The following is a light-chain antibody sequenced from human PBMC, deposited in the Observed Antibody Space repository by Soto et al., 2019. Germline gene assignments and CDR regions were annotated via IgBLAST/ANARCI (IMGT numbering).Light chain of an antibody. J-gene: IGKJ1*01. CDR3: G. V-gene: IGKV1-5*01. CDR2: DAS. Sequence: DIQMTQSPSTLSASVGDRVTITCRASQSISSWLAWYQQKPGKAPKLLIYDASSLESGVPSRFSGSGSGTEFTLTISSRQPDDFATYYQGFGQGTKVEIK. CDR1: QSISSW.